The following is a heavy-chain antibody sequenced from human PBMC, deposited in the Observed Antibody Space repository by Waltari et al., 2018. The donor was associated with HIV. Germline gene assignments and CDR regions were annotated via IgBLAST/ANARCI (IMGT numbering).Heavy chain of an antibody. CDR3: AKEGVAYYYYGMDV. CDR2: ISWNSGSI. V-gene: IGHV3-9*01. D-gene: IGHD2-15*01. CDR1: GFTFTDYA. J-gene: IGHJ6*02. Sequence: EVQLVESGGALVQPGSSLTPSCAASGFTFTDYALTWVRQAPGKGLEWVSGISWNSGSIGYADCVKGRFTISRDNAKNSLYLQMNSLRAEDTALNYCAKEGVAYYYYGMDVWGQGTTVTVSS.